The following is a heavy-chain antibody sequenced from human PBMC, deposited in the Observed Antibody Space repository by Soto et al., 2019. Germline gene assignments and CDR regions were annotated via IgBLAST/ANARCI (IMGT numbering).Heavy chain of an antibody. D-gene: IGHD3-9*01. CDR2: INADSGDT. Sequence: QAHLVQSGAEVRKPGASVKVSCQALEHTSTIYYIHWVRQARGQGLEWMGWINADSGDTTYAEDFRGRVTFTTDTSTSTFHMELSRLRLDDTAMYYFATRDYDICTGYLHIWGQGTLITVSS. CDR3: ATRDYDICTGYLHI. V-gene: IGHV1-2*02. J-gene: IGHJ1*01. CDR1: EHTSTIYY.